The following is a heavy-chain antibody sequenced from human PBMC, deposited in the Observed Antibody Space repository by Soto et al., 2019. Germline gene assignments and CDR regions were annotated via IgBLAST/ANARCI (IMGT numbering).Heavy chain of an antibody. CDR2: VYHSGST. D-gene: IGHD2-2*02. CDR3: TSSYSPSSSPDF. J-gene: IGHJ4*02. V-gene: IGHV4-59*01. CDR1: GGSMRNYY. Sequence: SETLSLTCSVSGGSMRNYYWNWIRQPPGRGLEWIGYVYHSGSTNYNPSLKSRVSMSVDVSRNHFSLTLHSVTAAHTPVYFCTSSYSPSSSPDFCGPGTLVTVSS.